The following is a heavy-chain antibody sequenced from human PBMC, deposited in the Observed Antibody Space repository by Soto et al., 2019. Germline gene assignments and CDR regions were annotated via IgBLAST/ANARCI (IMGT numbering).Heavy chain of an antibody. J-gene: IGHJ4*02. CDR3: ASTSYRYGRFDY. Sequence: SETLSLTCTVSGGSISGFSWSWVRQPPGKALEWIGHISYIGSTNYNPSLKSRVTISVDTSKNQFSLKLSSVTAADTAVYYCASTSYRYGRFDYWGQGTLVTVSS. V-gene: IGHV4-59*08. CDR1: GGSISGFS. CDR2: ISYIGST. D-gene: IGHD1-26*01.